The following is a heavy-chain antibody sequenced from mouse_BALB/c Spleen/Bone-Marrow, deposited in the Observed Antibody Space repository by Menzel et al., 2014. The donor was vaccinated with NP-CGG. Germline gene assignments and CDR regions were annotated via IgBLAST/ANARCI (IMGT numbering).Heavy chain of an antibody. CDR2: IYPGSGNT. V-gene: IGHV1-84*02. Sequence: QVQLKQSGPELVKPGASVEISCKASGYTFTDYYINWVKQKPGQGLGWIGWIYPGSGNTKYNEKFKGKATLTVDTSSSTAYMQLSSLTSEDTAVYFCARILYWYFDVWGAGTTVTVSS. CDR1: GYTFTDYY. J-gene: IGHJ1*01. CDR3: ARILYWYFDV.